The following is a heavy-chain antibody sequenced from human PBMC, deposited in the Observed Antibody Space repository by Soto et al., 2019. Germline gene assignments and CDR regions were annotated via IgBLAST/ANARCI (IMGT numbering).Heavy chain of an antibody. CDR3: ARDYSNPRGRFDP. D-gene: IGHD4-4*01. J-gene: IGHJ5*02. CDR1: GFTSSGYW. V-gene: IGHV3-7*01. Sequence: GGSLRLSCAASGFTSSGYWMTWVRQAPGKGLEWVANINQDGSEKYYVDSVKGRFTISRDNAKDSLYLQMNSLRAEDAAIYYCARDYSNPRGRFDPWGQGTLVTVSS. CDR2: INQDGSEK.